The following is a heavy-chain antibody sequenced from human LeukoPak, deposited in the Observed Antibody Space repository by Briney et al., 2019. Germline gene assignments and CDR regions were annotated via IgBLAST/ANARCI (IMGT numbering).Heavy chain of an antibody. CDR3: ASWDYYYMDV. Sequence: SETLSLTCAVPGGSISRSFYYWGWIRQPPEKGLEWIGSIYYSGSTYHNPSLKSRVTMSIDTSKNQLSLKLSSVTAADTALYYCASWDYYYMDVWGTGTTVTVSS. V-gene: IGHV4-39*01. J-gene: IGHJ6*03. CDR2: IYYSGST. CDR1: GGSISRSFYY.